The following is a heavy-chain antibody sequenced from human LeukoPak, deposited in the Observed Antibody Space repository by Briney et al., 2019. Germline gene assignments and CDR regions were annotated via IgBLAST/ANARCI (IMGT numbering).Heavy chain of an antibody. CDR2: ISAYNGNT. V-gene: IGHV1-18*01. Sequence: ASVKVSCKASGYTFTSYGISWVRQAPGQGLEWMGWISAYNGNTNYAQKLQGRVTMTTDTSTSAAYMELRSLRSDDTAVYYCARIYFEGITMIVVVPGDYWGQGTLVTVCS. D-gene: IGHD3-22*01. J-gene: IGHJ4*02. CDR1: GYTFTSYG. CDR3: ARIYFEGITMIVVVPGDY.